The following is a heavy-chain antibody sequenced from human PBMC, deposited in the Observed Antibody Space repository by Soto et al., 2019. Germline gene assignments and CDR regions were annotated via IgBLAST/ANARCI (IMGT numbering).Heavy chain of an antibody. CDR1: GYTFTSYG. Sequence: ASVKVSCKASGYTFTSYGISWVRQAPGQGLEWMGWISGYDGNTNYAQKFLGRVTMTTDTSTRTAYMELRSLRSDDTAVYYCARFDFWSGYSGITGWFDSWGQGTRVTVSS. CDR3: ARFDFWSGYSGITGWFDS. J-gene: IGHJ5*01. CDR2: ISGYDGNT. D-gene: IGHD3-3*01. V-gene: IGHV1-18*01.